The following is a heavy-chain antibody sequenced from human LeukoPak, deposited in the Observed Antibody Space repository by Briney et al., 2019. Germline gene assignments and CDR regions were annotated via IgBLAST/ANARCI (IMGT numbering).Heavy chain of an antibody. CDR2: INHSGST. CDR3: ARHRGITMVRGTRRYFDY. Sequence: SETLSLTCAVYGGSFSGYYWSWIRQPPGKGLEWIGEINHSGSTNYNPSLKSRVTISVDTSKNQFSLKLSSVTAADTAVYYCARHRGITMVRGTRRYFDYWGQGTLVTVSS. J-gene: IGHJ4*02. V-gene: IGHV4-34*01. CDR1: GGSFSGYY. D-gene: IGHD3-10*01.